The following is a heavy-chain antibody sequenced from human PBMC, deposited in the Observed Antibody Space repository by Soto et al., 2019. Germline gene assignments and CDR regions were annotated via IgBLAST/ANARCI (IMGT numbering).Heavy chain of an antibody. CDR3: TRALTFSVFQANYSSYLEV. Sequence: GGSLRLSCTASGFTFGDYAMSWFRQAPGKGLEWVGFIRSKAYGGTTEYAASVKGRFTISRDDSKSIAYLKMKALKTEDKAVFYFTRALTFSVFQANYSSYLEVGGKGTRFTV. J-gene: IGHJ6*03. V-gene: IGHV3-49*03. D-gene: IGHD3-16*01. CDR2: IRSKAYGGTT. CDR1: GFTFGDYA.